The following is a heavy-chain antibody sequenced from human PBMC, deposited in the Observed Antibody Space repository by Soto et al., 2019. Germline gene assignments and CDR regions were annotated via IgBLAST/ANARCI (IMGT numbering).Heavy chain of an antibody. CDR2: IYWNDDK. CDR3: ANTTWVEAPDY. J-gene: IGHJ4*02. D-gene: IGHD2-15*01. Sequence: QFTLKESGPTPVKPTQTLTLTCTVSGFSLSATGVGVGWIRQPPGKALEWLGIIYWNDDKHYSPSLKTRLTIAKDTSKNQVVLTMTTMDPAGAATYYCANTTWVEAPDYWGQGTPVTVSS. V-gene: IGHV2-5*01. CDR1: GFSLSATGVG.